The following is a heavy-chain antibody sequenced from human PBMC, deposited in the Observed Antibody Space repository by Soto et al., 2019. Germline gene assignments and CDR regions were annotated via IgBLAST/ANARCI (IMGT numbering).Heavy chain of an antibody. D-gene: IGHD1-26*01. Sequence: LRLSCAASGFTVSSNYMSWVRQAPGKGLEWVSVIYSGGSTYYADSVKGRFTISRDNSKNTLYLQMNSLRAEDTAVYYCARDLSVGRGAFDIWGQGTMVTVSS. CDR2: IYSGGST. CDR3: ARDLSVGRGAFDI. J-gene: IGHJ3*02. CDR1: GFTVSSNY. V-gene: IGHV3-53*01.